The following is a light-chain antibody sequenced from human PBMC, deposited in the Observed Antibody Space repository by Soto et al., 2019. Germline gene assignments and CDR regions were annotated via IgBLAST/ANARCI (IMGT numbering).Light chain of an antibody. Sequence: EIVMTQSPATLSVSPGERDTLSCRASQSVSINLAWYQQEPGQAPRLLIYGASTRATGIPARFSGSGSGTEFTLTISSLQSEDFALYYCQQYNNWPPWTFGQGTKVEIK. CDR1: QSVSIN. V-gene: IGKV3-15*01. CDR3: QQYNNWPPWT. CDR2: GAS. J-gene: IGKJ1*01.